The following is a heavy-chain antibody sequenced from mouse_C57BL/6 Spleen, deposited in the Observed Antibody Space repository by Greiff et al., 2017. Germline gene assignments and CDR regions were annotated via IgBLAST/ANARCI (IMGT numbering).Heavy chain of an antibody. CDR1: GYTFTDYY. CDR3: ARSGGGNSAWFAY. D-gene: IGHD2-1*01. CDR2: INPNNGGT. J-gene: IGHJ3*01. V-gene: IGHV1-26*01. Sequence: EVQLQQSGPELLKPGASVKISCKASGYTFTDYYMNWVKQSHGKSLEWIGDINPNNGGTSYNQKFKGKATLTVDKSSSTAYMELRSLTSEDSAVYYCARSGGGNSAWFAYWGQGTLVTVSA.